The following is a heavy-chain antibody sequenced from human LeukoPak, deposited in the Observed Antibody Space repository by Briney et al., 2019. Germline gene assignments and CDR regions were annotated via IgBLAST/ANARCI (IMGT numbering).Heavy chain of an antibody. CDR2: INPIFGTA. Sequence: SVKVSCKASGYXFSNYYIHWVRQAPGQGLEWMVGINPIFGTANYAQKFQGRVTITADESTSTAYMELSSLRSEDTAVYYCARASCSSTSCYARGYYYYYGMDVWGQGTTVTVSS. CDR1: GYXFSNYY. CDR3: ARASCSSTSCYARGYYYYYGMDV. D-gene: IGHD2-2*01. V-gene: IGHV1-69*13. J-gene: IGHJ6*02.